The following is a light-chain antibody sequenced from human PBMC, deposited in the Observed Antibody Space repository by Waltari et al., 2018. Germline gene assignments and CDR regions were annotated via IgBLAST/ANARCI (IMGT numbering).Light chain of an antibody. Sequence: DIDMTQSPSSLSASVGDRVTITCRASQSISGYLHWYQQKPGRAPRLLIFAASNLQSGVPSRFSGSGSGTDFTLTISSLQPEDFATYYCQQLHSYPVTFGGGTKVEIK. CDR1: QSISGY. CDR3: QQLHSYPVT. V-gene: IGKV1-39*01. CDR2: AAS. J-gene: IGKJ4*01.